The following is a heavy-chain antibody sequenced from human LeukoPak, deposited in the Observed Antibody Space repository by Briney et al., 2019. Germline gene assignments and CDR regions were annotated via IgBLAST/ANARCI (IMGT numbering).Heavy chain of an antibody. J-gene: IGHJ3*01. Sequence: ASVNVCCTASGYTFTAYRMYMVRQAPGQGLEWMGWINPNSGGTNYAQKFQGRVTMTRDTSISTAYMELNSLRSDDTAVYYCARDRCSPDAFDVWGQGTLVTVSP. D-gene: IGHD2-15*01. CDR3: ARDRCSPDAFDV. CDR2: INPNSGGT. CDR1: GYTFTAYR. V-gene: IGHV1-2*02.